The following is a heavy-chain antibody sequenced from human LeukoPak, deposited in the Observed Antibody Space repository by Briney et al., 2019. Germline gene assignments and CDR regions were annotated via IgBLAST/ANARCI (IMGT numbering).Heavy chain of an antibody. J-gene: IGHJ6*04. CDR2: ISGSGGST. CDR1: GFTFSSDT. D-gene: IGHD3-10*02. Sequence: PGGSLRLSCAASGFTFSSDTMSWVRQAPGEGLEWVLAISGSGGSTYYADSVKGRFTISRDNAKNSLYLQMNSLRAEDTAVYYCAELGITMIGGVWGKGTTVTISS. V-gene: IGHV3-23*01. CDR3: AELGITMIGGV.